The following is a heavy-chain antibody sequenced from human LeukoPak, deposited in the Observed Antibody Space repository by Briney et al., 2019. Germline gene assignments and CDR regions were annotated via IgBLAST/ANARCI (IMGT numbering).Heavy chain of an antibody. CDR2: ISGSGDNT. CDR1: GFTFSSYA. D-gene: IGHD5-24*01. V-gene: IGHV3-23*01. Sequence: GGSLRLSCAASGFTFSSYAMNWVRQGPGKGLEWVSGISGSGDNTYYADSVKGRFTISRDNSKGTVYLQMNSLRPEDTAVYYCAKDDAWLQYGNWGRGTLVTVSS. J-gene: IGHJ4*02. CDR3: AKDDAWLQYGN.